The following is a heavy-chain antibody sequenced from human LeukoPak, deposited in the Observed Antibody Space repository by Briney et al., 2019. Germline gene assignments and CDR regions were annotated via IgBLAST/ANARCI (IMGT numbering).Heavy chain of an antibody. D-gene: IGHD5-18*01. CDR2: INHSGNT. Sequence: KTSETLSLTCAVYGGSFSGYYWSWIRQPPGKGLEWIGEINHSGNTNYNPSLKSRVTISVDTSKNQFSLKLSSVTAADTAVYYCARVPREYSYGPSIDYWGQGTLVTVSS. V-gene: IGHV4-34*01. CDR1: GGSFSGYY. J-gene: IGHJ4*02. CDR3: ARVPREYSYGPSIDY.